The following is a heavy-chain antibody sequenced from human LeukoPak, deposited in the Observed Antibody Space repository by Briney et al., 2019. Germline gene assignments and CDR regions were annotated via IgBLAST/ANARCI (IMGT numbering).Heavy chain of an antibody. V-gene: IGHV3-74*01. CDR3: ARDQIRPGVYYYGMDV. CDR1: GFTFSSYW. D-gene: IGHD3-10*01. J-gene: IGHJ6*02. Sequence: GGSLRLSCAASGFTFSSYWMHWVRQALGKGLVWVSRINSDGSSTSYTDSVKGRFTISRDNAKNTLYLQMNSLRAEDTAVYYCARDQIRPGVYYYGMDVWGQGTTVTVSS. CDR2: INSDGSST.